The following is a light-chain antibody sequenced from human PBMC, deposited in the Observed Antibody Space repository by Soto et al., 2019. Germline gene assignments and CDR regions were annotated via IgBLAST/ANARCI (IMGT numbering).Light chain of an antibody. CDR2: GAS. J-gene: IGKJ1*01. Sequence: EIVLTHSPGTLSLSPCERATLSCRASQSVSSSYLAWYQQKPGQAPRLLIYGASSRATGIPDRFSGSGSGTEFTLTISSLQPDDFATYYCQQYNSYSFGQGTKV. CDR3: QQYNSYS. V-gene: IGKV3-20*01. CDR1: QSVSSSY.